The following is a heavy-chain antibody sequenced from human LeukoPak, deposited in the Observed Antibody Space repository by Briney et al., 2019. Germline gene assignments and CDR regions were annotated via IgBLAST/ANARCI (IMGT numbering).Heavy chain of an antibody. CDR1: EFSVGSNY. CDR3: ARTSDKPMVLTTDFDY. V-gene: IGHV3-33*08. D-gene: IGHD5-18*01. J-gene: IGHJ4*02. CDR2: IRYDGSNK. Sequence: GGSLRLSCAASEFSVGSNYMTWVRQAPGKGLEWVAFIRYDGSNKYYTDSVKGRFTISRDNSKNTLYLQMNSLRAEDTAVYYCARTSDKPMVLTTDFDYWGQGTLVTVSS.